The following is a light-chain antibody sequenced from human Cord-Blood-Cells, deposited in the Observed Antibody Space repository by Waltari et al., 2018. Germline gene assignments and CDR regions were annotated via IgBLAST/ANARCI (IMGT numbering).Light chain of an antibody. CDR1: RRDVGSSTF. Sequence: SALTQPASLSGSPGQTLTISCSGTRRDVGSSTFVPWYQQHPGKAPKLLIYEGSKRTSGVSNRFSGSKTGNAASLTISGLQAEDETDYYCCSYAGSSAWVFGGETKLTVL. V-gene: IGLV2-23*01. CDR2: EGS. J-gene: IGLJ3*02. CDR3: CSYAGSSAWV.